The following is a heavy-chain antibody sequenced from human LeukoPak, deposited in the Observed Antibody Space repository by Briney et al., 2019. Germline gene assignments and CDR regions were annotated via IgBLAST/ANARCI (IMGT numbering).Heavy chain of an antibody. V-gene: IGHV4-4*07. Sequence: SETLSLTCTVSGISINPYYWTWIRQPAGKGLEWIGRTIPASGSMNYNPSLKSRVTISVDTSKNQFSLKLSSVTAADTAVYYCARVGEDLNYYDSSGYYLTYWGQGTLVTVSS. CDR1: GISINPYY. D-gene: IGHD3-22*01. CDR3: ARVGEDLNYYDSSGYYLTY. CDR2: TIPASGSM. J-gene: IGHJ4*02.